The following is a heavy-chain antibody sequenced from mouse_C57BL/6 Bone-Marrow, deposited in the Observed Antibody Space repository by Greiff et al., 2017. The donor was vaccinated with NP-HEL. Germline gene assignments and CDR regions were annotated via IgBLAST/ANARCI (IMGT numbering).Heavy chain of an antibody. CDR2: IYPGDGDT. CDR3: ARKGRFLITTVVAKGDAMDY. Sequence: QVQLQQSGPELVKPGASVKISCKASGYAFSSSWMNWVKQRPGKGLEWIGRIYPGDGDTNYNGKFKGKATLTADKSSSTAYMQLSSLTSEDSAVYFCARKGRFLITTVVAKGDAMDYWGQGTSVTVSS. V-gene: IGHV1-82*01. J-gene: IGHJ4*01. CDR1: GYAFSSSW. D-gene: IGHD1-1*01.